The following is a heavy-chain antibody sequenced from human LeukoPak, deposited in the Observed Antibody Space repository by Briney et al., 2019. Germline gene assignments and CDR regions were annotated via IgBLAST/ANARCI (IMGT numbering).Heavy chain of an antibody. D-gene: IGHD1-26*01. V-gene: IGHV3-21*01. CDR3: AREWATTFDY. CDR1: GXTFSSYS. Sequence: GGSLRLSCAASGXTFSSYSMNWVRQAPGKGLEWVSSISSSSSYIYYADSVKGRFTISRDNAKNSLYLQMNSLRAEDTAVYYCAREWATTFDYWGQGTLVTVSS. J-gene: IGHJ4*02. CDR2: ISSSSSYI.